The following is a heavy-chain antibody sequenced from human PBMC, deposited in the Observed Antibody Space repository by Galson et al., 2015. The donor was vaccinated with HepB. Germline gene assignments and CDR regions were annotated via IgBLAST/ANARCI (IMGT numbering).Heavy chain of an antibody. CDR2: ISSNGGST. J-gene: IGHJ3*02. CDR1: GFTFSSYA. D-gene: IGHD3-22*01. Sequence: SLRLSCAASGFTFSSYAMHWVRQAPGKGLEYVSAISSNGGSTYYANSVKGRFTISRDNSKNTLYLQMGSLRAEDMAVYYCARSPPRYYDSSGYSTNPALDIWGQGTMVTVSS. V-gene: IGHV3-64*01. CDR3: ARSPPRYYDSSGYSTNPALDI.